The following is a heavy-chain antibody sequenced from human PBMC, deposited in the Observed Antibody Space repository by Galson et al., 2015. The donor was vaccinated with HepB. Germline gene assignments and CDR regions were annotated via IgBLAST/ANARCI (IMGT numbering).Heavy chain of an antibody. D-gene: IGHD3-22*01. CDR3: AKVMYYYDSSGSPGYYGMDV. V-gene: IGHV3-33*06. Sequence: SLRLSCAASGFTFSSYGMHWVRQAPGKGLEWVAVIWYDGSSKYYADTVKGRFTISRDNSKNTLYLQMNSLRAEDTAVYYCAKVMYYYDSSGSPGYYGMDVWGQGTTVTVSS. CDR1: GFTFSSYG. J-gene: IGHJ6*02. CDR2: IWYDGSSK.